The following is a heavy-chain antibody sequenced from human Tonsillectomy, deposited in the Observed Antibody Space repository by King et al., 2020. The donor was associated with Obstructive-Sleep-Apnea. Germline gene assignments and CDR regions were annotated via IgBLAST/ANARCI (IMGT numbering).Heavy chain of an antibody. J-gene: IGHJ4*02. CDR2: VYYSGST. Sequence: MQLQESGPGLVKPSETLSLTCTVSGGSISSYYWSWIRQPPGKGLEWIGYVYYSGSTNYNPSLKSRVTISVATSKKQFSLKLSPVTAADTAVYYCAISVDTAMVFDYWGQGTLVTVSS. D-gene: IGHD5-18*01. V-gene: IGHV4-59*08. CDR1: GGSISSYY. CDR3: AISVDTAMVFDY.